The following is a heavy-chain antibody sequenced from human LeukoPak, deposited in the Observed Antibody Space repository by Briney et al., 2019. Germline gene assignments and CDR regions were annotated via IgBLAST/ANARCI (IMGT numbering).Heavy chain of an antibody. Sequence: SETLSLTCTVSDYSITSGYYWSWIRQPPGKGLEWIGEINHSGSTNYNPSLKSRVTISVDTSKNQFSLKLSSVTAADTAVYYCARGRRITIFGVSKYYYYMDVWGKGTTVTVSS. CDR1: DYSITSGYY. D-gene: IGHD3-3*01. CDR3: ARGRRITIFGVSKYYYYMDV. CDR2: INHSGST. J-gene: IGHJ6*03. V-gene: IGHV4-34*01.